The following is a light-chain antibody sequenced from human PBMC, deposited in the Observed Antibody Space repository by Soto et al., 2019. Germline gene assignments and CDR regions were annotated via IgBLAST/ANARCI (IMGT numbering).Light chain of an antibody. CDR2: GAS. CDR3: QQAGSSSGT. V-gene: IGKV3-20*01. J-gene: IGKJ1*01. Sequence: EIVLTQSPGTLSLSPGERATLSCRASQSVSSSYSPWYQQKPGQAPRLLIYGASSRAAGIPGRFSGSGSGTDFSLTISRLQAEDFAVYYCQQAGSSSGTFGQGTKVEIK. CDR1: QSVSSSY.